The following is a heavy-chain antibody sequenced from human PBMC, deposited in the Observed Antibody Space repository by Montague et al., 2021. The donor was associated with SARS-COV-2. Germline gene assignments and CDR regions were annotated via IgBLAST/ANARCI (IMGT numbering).Heavy chain of an antibody. Sequence: SLRLSCAASGFTFSSYGMHWVRQAPGKGLEWVAAISYDGSNKYYADSVKGRFTISRDNSKNTPYLQMNSLRAEDTAVYYCARDPGETMGYYYGMDVWGQGTTVTVSS. D-gene: IGHD1-1*01. CDR1: GFTFSSYG. J-gene: IGHJ6*02. CDR2: ISYDGSNK. V-gene: IGHV3-33*05. CDR3: ARDPGETMGYYYGMDV.